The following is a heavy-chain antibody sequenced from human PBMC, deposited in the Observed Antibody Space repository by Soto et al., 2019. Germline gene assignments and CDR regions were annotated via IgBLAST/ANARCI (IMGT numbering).Heavy chain of an antibody. CDR1: GHTFHNYA. CDR3: AKVSRGIGVVPAALN. J-gene: IGHJ4*02. Sequence: EVQLLESGGGLEQPGGSLRLSCVGSGHTFHNYAMTWVRQAPGKGLEWVSGISGSGGSTYYADSVRGRFTISRDDSKNTLYLQRNSLRAEDTAVYYCAKVSRGIGVVPAALNWGQGNLVTVSS. V-gene: IGHV3-23*01. CDR2: ISGSGGST. D-gene: IGHD2-2*01.